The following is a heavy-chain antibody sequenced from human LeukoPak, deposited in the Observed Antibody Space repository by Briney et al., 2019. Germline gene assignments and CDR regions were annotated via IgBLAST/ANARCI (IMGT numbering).Heavy chain of an antibody. CDR1: GDTFNTYF. V-gene: IGHV1-18*01. J-gene: IGHJ4*02. Sequence: ASVNVSCKSSGDTFNTYFINWVRQAPGQGVEWMGCISVYNGNTDYAPKFQGRVTMTIDTSANTAYMEVRSLSSDDTAVYYCARENYDIMTGFSGGFDYWGPGTLVTVSS. D-gene: IGHD3-9*01. CDR2: ISVYNGNT. CDR3: ARENYDIMTGFSGGFDY.